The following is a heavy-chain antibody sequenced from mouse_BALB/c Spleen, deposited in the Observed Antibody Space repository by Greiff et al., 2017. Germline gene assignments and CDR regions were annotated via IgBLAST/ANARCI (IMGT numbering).Heavy chain of an antibody. CDR3: TPPSDD. CDR2: IDPENGGT. J-gene: IGHJ3*01. V-gene: IGHV1-15*01. CDR1: GYTFTDYE. Sequence: QVQLQQSGAELVRPGASVTLSCKASGYTFTDYEMHWVKQTPVHGLEWIGAIDPENGGTAYNQKFKGKATLTADKSSSTAYMELRSLTSEDSAVYYCTPPSDDWGQGTLVTVSA.